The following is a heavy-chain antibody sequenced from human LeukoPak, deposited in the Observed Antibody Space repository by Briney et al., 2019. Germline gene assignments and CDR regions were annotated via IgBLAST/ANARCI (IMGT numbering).Heavy chain of an antibody. CDR1: GFTFSSYA. CDR3: AKDTGYSYGQYFDY. Sequence: GGSLRLSCAASGFTFSSYAMSWVRQAPGKGLEWVSRINSDGSSTSYADSVKGRFTISRDNSKNTLYLQMNSLRAEDTAVYYCAKDTGYSYGQYFDYWGQGTLVTVSS. V-gene: IGHV3-23*01. CDR2: INSDGSST. J-gene: IGHJ4*02. D-gene: IGHD5-18*01.